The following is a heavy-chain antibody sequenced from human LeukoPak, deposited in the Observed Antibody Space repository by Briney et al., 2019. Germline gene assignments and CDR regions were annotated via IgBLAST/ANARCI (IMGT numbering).Heavy chain of an antibody. J-gene: IGHJ6*03. Sequence: GGSLRLSCAASGFTFSSYGIHWVRQAPGKGLHWVAFIRYDGNNKYYTDSVKGRFTISRDNSKNTLYVQMNNLRAEDTAVYYCAKAFGYGGNYYYMDVWGKGTTVTVSS. CDR1: GFTFSSYG. D-gene: IGHD1-26*01. CDR2: IRYDGNNK. V-gene: IGHV3-30*02. CDR3: AKAFGYGGNYYYMDV.